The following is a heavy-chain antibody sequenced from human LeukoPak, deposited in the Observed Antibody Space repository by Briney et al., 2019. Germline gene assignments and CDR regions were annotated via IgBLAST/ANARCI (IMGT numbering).Heavy chain of an antibody. CDR2: INKDGSIT. D-gene: IGHD3-10*01. CDR3: VLMVWG. CDR1: GFIFSNHY. J-gene: IGHJ4*02. V-gene: IGHV3-74*01. Sequence: GGSLRLSCALSGFIFSNHYMHWVRQAPGKGLVWVSRINKDGSITSYADSVKGRLTISRDKAKNTLYLQMHSLRAEDTAVYYCVLMVWGGGQGTLVTVSS.